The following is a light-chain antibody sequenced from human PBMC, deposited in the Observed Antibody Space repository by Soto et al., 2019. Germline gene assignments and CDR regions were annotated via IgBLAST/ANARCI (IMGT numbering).Light chain of an antibody. CDR2: GAS. V-gene: IGKV3-15*01. CDR1: QSVSGN. CDR3: QQYNNWPPA. J-gene: IGKJ1*01. Sequence: EIVMTQSPATLSVSPGERATLSCRASQSVSGNLAWYQQKPGQAPRLLIYGASTRATGIPARFSGTGSGTDFTRTIGRLQSEDFAVYYCQQYNNWPPAFGQGTKLEI.